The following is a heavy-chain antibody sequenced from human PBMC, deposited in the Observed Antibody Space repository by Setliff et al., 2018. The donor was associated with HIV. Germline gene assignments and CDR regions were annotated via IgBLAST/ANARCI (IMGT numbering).Heavy chain of an antibody. D-gene: IGHD5-18*01. CDR3: ARHLAMGGIQLWFVDDYFDY. J-gene: IGHJ4*02. V-gene: IGHV4-39*01. Sequence: KPSETLSLTCTVSGGSISSGSYYWGWIRQPPGKGLEWIGSIYYSGSTYYNPSLKSRVTISVDTSKNQFSLKLSSVTAADTAVYYCARHLAMGGIQLWFVDDYFDYWGQGTLVTVSS. CDR1: GGSISSGSYY. CDR2: IYYSGST.